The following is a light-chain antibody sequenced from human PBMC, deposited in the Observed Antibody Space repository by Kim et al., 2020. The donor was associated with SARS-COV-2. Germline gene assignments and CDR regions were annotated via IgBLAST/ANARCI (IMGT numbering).Light chain of an antibody. CDR2: KDS. CDR3: QSADISGTYVV. CDR1: ALPKKY. Sequence: SYELTQPPSVSVSPGQTARITCSGDALPKKYAYWYQQKPGQAPVLVIYKDSERPSGIPERFSGSSSGTKVTLTISGVQAEDEADYYCQSADISGTYVVFGGGTQLTVL. V-gene: IGLV3-25*03. J-gene: IGLJ2*01.